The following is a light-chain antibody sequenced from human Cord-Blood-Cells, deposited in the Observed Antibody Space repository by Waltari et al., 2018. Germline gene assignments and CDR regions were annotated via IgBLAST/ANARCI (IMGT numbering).Light chain of an antibody. Sequence: DIQMTQSPSTLSASVRDRVTITCRASQRISSWLAWYQKKPGKAPKLLIYNASSLESGVPSRFSGSGSGTEFTRTISSLQPDDFATYYCQQYNSYSWTFGQGTKVEIK. CDR1: QRISSW. CDR3: QQYNSYSWT. CDR2: NAS. J-gene: IGKJ1*01. V-gene: IGKV1-5*03.